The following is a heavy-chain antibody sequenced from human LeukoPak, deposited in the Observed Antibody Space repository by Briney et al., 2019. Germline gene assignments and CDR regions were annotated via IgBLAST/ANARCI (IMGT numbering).Heavy chain of an antibody. D-gene: IGHD5/OR15-5a*01. CDR1: GGSFSSYY. CDR2: IYTSGST. Sequence: SETLSLTCAVYGGSFSSYYWSWIRQPAGKGLEWIGRIYTSGSTNYNPSLKSRVTMSVDTSKNQFSLKLSSVTAADTAVYYCARVIGSSYYFDYWGQGTLVTVSS. V-gene: IGHV4-59*10. CDR3: ARVIGSSYYFDY. J-gene: IGHJ4*02.